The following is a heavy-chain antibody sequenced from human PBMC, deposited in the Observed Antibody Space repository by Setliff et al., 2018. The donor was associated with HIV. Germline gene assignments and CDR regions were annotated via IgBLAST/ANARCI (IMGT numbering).Heavy chain of an antibody. CDR3: ARGRCTGGTCSGRYSYLRIDV. Sequence: SETLSLTCAVYGGTFSDYSWTWIRRPPGKGLEWIGEIHHSGRTEYNPSLTSRITMSVDSSKNQSSPRLTSVAAADTAVYYCARGRCTGGTCSGRYSYLRIDVWGKGTTVTVSS. D-gene: IGHD2-8*02. CDR2: IHHSGRT. J-gene: IGHJ6*03. V-gene: IGHV4-34*01. CDR1: GGTFSDYS.